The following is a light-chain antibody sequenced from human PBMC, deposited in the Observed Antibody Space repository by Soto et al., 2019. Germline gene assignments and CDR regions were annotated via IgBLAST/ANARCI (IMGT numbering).Light chain of an antibody. V-gene: IGKV1-39*01. CDR2: AAS. J-gene: IGKJ1*01. CDR3: QQIYSTTRT. Sequence: DIQMTQSPSSLSASVGDRVTITCRASQSISSYLNWYQQKPGTAPKLLIYAASSLQSGVPSRFSVSGSGKDFTLTIRSLQPEDFATYYCQQIYSTTRTFGQGTKVEIK. CDR1: QSISSY.